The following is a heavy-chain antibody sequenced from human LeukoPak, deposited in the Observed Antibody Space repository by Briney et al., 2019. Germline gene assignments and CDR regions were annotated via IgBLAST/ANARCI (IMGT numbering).Heavy chain of an antibody. Sequence: SETLSLTCTVSGGSISSYYWSWIRQPPGKGLEWIGYIYYSGSTNYNPSLKSRATISVDTSKNQFSLKLSSVTAADTAVYYCARGSQYYYDSSGYLDYWGQGTLVTVSS. CDR1: GGSISSYY. D-gene: IGHD3-22*01. V-gene: IGHV4-59*01. CDR3: ARGSQYYYDSSGYLDY. CDR2: IYYSGST. J-gene: IGHJ4*02.